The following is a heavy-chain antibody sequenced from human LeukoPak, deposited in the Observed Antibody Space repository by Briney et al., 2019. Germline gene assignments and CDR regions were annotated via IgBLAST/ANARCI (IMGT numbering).Heavy chain of an antibody. CDR2: ISGSGGST. CDR3: TRDQLGSPDC. J-gene: IGHJ4*02. CDR1: GFNFNSHG. V-gene: IGHV3-23*01. D-gene: IGHD3-10*01. Sequence: GGSLRLSCAASGFNFNSHGMHWVRQAPGKGLEWVSGISGSGGSTYYAGSVKGRFTISRDNSKNTMSLQMNSLRGEDTAVYYCTRDQLGSPDCWGQGTLVTVSS.